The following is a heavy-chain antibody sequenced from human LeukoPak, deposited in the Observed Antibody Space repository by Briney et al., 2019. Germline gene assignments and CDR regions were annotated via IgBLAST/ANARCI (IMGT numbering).Heavy chain of an antibody. J-gene: IGHJ6*03. CDR2: IYTSGST. V-gene: IGHV4-4*07. CDR1: GGSISSYY. CDR3: AREGSYYGYYYYMDV. D-gene: IGHD1-26*01. Sequence: SETLSLTCTVSGGSISSYYWSWIRQPAGKGLEWIGRIYTSGSTNYNPSLKSRVTMSVDTSKNQFSLKLSSVTGADTAVYYCAREGSYYGYYYYMDVWGKGTTVTVSS.